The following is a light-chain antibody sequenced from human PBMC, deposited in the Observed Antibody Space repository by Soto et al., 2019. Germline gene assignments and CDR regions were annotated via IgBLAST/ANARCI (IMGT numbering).Light chain of an antibody. CDR2: GAS. Sequence: EVVMTQSPATLSVSPGDRATLSCRASQSVSNNLAWYQQKSGQAPTLLIYGASTRATGIPARFSGSGSGTEFTLTISSLQSEDFAVYYCQQYNNWPPWTFGQGTEVQIK. CDR1: QSVSNN. CDR3: QQYNNWPPWT. J-gene: IGKJ1*01. V-gene: IGKV3-15*01.